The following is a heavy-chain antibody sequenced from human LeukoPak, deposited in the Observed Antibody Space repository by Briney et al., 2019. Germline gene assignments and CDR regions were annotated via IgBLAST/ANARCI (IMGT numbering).Heavy chain of an antibody. V-gene: IGHV3-20*04. D-gene: IGHD6-19*01. CDR3: ARMAGAGYYFYMDV. Sequence: GGSLRLSCAASGFAFDDHGMSWVRQAPGKGLEWVCGINWNGGSKGYADSVKGRFTISRDNAKNSLSLQMNSLRVEDTALYYCARMAGAGYYFYMDVWGKGTTVSVSS. CDR1: GFAFDDHG. J-gene: IGHJ6*03. CDR2: INWNGGSK.